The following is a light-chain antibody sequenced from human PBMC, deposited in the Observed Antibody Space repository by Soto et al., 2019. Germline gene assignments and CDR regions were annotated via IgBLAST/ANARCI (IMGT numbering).Light chain of an antibody. CDR2: DAS. J-gene: IGKJ1*01. V-gene: IGKV3-11*01. CDR1: QSVTTY. CDR3: QQRSNCPVM. Sequence: EIVLTQSPATLSLTPGERATLSCRASQSVTTYFAWYQQKPGQAPRLLIYDASNRATGIPARFSGSGSGTDFTLTISSLEPEDFAVYYCQQRSNCPVMFGQGTRVEIK.